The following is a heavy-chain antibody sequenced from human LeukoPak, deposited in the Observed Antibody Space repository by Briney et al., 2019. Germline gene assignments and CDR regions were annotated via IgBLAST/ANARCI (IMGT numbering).Heavy chain of an antibody. CDR1: GFTFSSYW. Sequence: PGGSLRLSCAASGFTFSSYWMSWVRQGPGKGLEWIGSIYYSGSTYYNPSLKSRVTISVDTSKNQFSLKLSSVTAADTAVYYCARHYGPWGQGTLVTVSS. CDR2: IYYSGST. D-gene: IGHD3-16*01. J-gene: IGHJ5*02. V-gene: IGHV4-39*01. CDR3: ARHYGP.